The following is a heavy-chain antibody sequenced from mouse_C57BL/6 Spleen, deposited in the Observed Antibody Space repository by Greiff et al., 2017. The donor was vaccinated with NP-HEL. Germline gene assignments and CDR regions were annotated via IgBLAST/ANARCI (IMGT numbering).Heavy chain of an antibody. V-gene: IGHV1-82*01. CDR3: ARAQATPWFAY. D-gene: IGHD3-2*02. CDR2: IYPGDGDT. Sequence: QVQLQQSGPELVKPGASVKISCKASGYAFSSSWMNWVKQRPGKGLEWIGRIYPGDGDTNYNGKFKGKATLTADKSSSTAYMQLSSLTSEDSAVYFCARAQATPWFAYWGQGTLVTVSA. CDR1: GYAFSSSW. J-gene: IGHJ3*01.